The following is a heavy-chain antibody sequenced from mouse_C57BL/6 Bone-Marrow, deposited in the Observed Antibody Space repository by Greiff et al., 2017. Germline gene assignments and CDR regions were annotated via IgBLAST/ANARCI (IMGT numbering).Heavy chain of an antibody. CDR3: AIEGRYGSNAMDY. Sequence: VQLQQPGAELVKPGASVKVSCKASGYTFTSYWMHWVKQRPGQGLEWIGRIHPSDSDTNYNQKFKGKATLTVDKSSSTAYMQLSRLTSEDSAVYYWAIEGRYGSNAMDYWGQGTSVTVSS. J-gene: IGHJ4*01. D-gene: IGHD1-1*01. CDR1: GYTFTSYW. CDR2: IHPSDSDT. V-gene: IGHV1-74*01.